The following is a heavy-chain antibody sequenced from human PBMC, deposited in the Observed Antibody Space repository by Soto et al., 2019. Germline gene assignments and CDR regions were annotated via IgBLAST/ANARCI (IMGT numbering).Heavy chain of an antibody. CDR2: IFYSGTA. V-gene: IGHV4-30-4*01. J-gene: IGHJ3*01. Sequence: QVQLQEAGPGLVRPSQTLSLTCIVSGGSISSGNHFWSWIRQPPGKGLEWIGYIFYSGTAYHNSSRKSRVSIALDTSKTQFSLNLSSVTAPDTAMYYCAREGITPGHQGADDAFDVWGQGTMVTVSS. CDR3: AREGITPGHQGADDAFDV. CDR1: GGSISSGNHF. D-gene: IGHD2-15*01.